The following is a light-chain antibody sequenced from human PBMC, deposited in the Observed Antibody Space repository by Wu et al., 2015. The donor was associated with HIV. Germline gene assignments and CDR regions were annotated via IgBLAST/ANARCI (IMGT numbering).Light chain of an antibody. V-gene: IGKV3-20*01. CDR1: QRVSSTY. Sequence: EIVLTQSPGTLSLSPGERATLFCRASQRVSSTYLAWYQQKPGQAPRLLIYGVSSRATGIPDRFSGSGSGTDFTLSIKSLQPEDFATYYCQQSDTTPWTFGQGTNVEIK. CDR2: GVS. CDR3: QQSDTTPWT. J-gene: IGKJ1*01.